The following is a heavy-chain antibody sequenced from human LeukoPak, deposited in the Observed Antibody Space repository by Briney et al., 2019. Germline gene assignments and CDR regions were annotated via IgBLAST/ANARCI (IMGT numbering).Heavy chain of an antibody. Sequence: ASVKVSCKASGYTFTNYGISWVRQAPGQCLEWVARISGYNGNTTYAQKVEDRVTLTADTSTAYLELRSLTSDDTAVYYCARDHGDYVGVKVGFDSWGQGTLVTVA. J-gene: IGHJ4*02. CDR3: ARDHGDYVGVKVGFDS. D-gene: IGHD4-17*01. CDR2: ISGYNGNT. V-gene: IGHV1-18*01. CDR1: GYTFTNYG.